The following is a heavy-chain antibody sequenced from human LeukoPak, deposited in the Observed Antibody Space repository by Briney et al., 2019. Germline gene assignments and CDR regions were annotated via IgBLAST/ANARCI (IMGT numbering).Heavy chain of an antibody. Sequence: PGGSLRLSCAASGFTFSSYSMNWVRQAPGKGLEWVSYISSSSSTIYYADSVKGRFTISRDNAKNSLYLQMNSLRAEDTAVYYCARDGYDILTGYSYWYFDLWGRGTLVTVSS. V-gene: IGHV3-48*04. D-gene: IGHD3-9*01. J-gene: IGHJ2*01. CDR3: ARDGYDILTGYSYWYFDL. CDR2: ISSSSSTI. CDR1: GFTFSSYS.